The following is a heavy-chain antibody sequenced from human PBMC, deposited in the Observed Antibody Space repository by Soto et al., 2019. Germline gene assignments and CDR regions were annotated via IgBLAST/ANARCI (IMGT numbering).Heavy chain of an antibody. D-gene: IGHD2-21*01. V-gene: IGHV4-30-4*01. CDR1: GGSISSGDYY. Sequence: SATLSLTCTVSGGSISSGDYYWSWIRQPPGKGLEWIGYIYYSGSTYYNPSLKSRVTISVDTSKNQFSLKLSSVTAADTAVYYCARDEHPNWFDPWGQGTLVTVSS. CDR2: IYYSGST. J-gene: IGHJ5*02. CDR3: ARDEHPNWFDP.